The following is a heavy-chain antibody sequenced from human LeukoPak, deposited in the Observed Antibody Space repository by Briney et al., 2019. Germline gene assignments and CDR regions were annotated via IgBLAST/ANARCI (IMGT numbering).Heavy chain of an antibody. Sequence: PGGSLRLSCAASGFTFSDYYMSWIRQAPGKGLEWVSYISSSGSTIYYADSVKGRFTISRDNAKNSLYLQMNSLRAEDTAVYYCASKGYRSGGSCYGNWYFDLWGRGTLVTVSS. D-gene: IGHD2-15*01. CDR3: ASKGYRSGGSCYGNWYFDL. V-gene: IGHV3-11*01. CDR1: GFTFSDYY. J-gene: IGHJ2*01. CDR2: ISSSGSTI.